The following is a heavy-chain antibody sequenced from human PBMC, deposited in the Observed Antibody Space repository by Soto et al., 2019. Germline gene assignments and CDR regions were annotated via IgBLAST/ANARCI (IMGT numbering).Heavy chain of an antibody. Sequence: GGSLRLSCAASGFTFSRYAMSWVRQAPGKGLEWVSAISGSGGSTYYADSVKGRFTISRDNSKNTLYLQMNSLRAEDTAVYYCASRIMITFGGVILVDRDAFDIWGQGTMVTVSS. D-gene: IGHD3-16*01. CDR1: GFTFSRYA. J-gene: IGHJ3*02. V-gene: IGHV3-23*01. CDR2: ISGSGGST. CDR3: ASRIMITFGGVILVDRDAFDI.